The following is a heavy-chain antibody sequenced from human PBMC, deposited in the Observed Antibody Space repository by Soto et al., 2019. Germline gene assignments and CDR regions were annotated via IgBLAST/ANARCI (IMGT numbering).Heavy chain of an antibody. D-gene: IGHD7-27*01. V-gene: IGHV4-30-2*05. CDR3: ARGPSGDKVDY. Sequence: SETLSLTCAVSGGSISSGGYSWSWIRQPPGKGLEWIGYIYHSGSTYSSPSLKSRVTISADTSETQFSLKLNSVSAADTAVYYCARGPSGDKVDYWGQGIQVTVSS. CDR1: GGSISSGGYS. J-gene: IGHJ4*02. CDR2: IYHSGST.